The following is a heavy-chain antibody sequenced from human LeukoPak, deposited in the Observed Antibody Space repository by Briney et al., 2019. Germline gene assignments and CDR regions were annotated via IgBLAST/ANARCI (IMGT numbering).Heavy chain of an antibody. V-gene: IGHV5-51*01. CDR2: IQPGEADT. D-gene: IGHD7-27*01. CDR3: ARRKRESNHWGWFDS. Sequence: GESLKISCKGSGYSFITYWIGWVRQMPGRGLEWMGIIQPGEADTRYSPSFQGQVNFSVDKSIGTAYLHWRSLKASDTAMYYCARRKRESNHWGWFDSWGQGTQVTVSS. J-gene: IGHJ5*01. CDR1: GYSFITYW.